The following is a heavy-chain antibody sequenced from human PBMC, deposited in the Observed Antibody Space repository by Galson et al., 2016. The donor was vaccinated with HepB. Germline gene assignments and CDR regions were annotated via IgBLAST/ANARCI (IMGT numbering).Heavy chain of an antibody. Sequence: PALVKPTQTLTLTCSFSGFSLNTRGVGVGWIRQPPGKALEWLAVIYWDDDKRIRPSLKSRLTITKDTSGNQVVLTLTNMDPVDTATYYCAHTAVDYSGSDSPYYYYGLDVWGQGTTVTVSS. CDR2: IYWDDDK. J-gene: IGHJ6*02. V-gene: IGHV2-5*02. CDR3: AHTAVDYSGSDSPYYYYGLDV. CDR1: GFSLNTRGVG. D-gene: IGHD3-10*01.